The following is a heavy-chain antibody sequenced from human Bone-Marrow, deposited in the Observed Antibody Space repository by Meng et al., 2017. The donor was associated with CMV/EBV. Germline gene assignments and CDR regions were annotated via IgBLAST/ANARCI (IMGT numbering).Heavy chain of an antibody. CDR1: GYTFTSYD. CDR3: ASYEFGRLTSLRITIYGVSP. J-gene: IGHJ5*02. V-gene: IGHV1-2*02. CDR2: INTNSGAT. Sequence: ASVKVSCKASGYTFTSYDINWVRQATGQGLEWMGWINTNSGATNYVQKFQGRVTMTRRTSITTAYMELSGLTSDDTAIYYFASYEFGRLTSLRITIYGVSPWGQGTQVTVSS. D-gene: IGHD3-3*01.